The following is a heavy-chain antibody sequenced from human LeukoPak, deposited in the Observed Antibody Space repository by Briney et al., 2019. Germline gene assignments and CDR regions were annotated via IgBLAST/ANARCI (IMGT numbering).Heavy chain of an antibody. CDR3: ARPYDSSGYSSDY. Sequence: GESLKISCKGSGYSLTSYWIGWVRQMPGKGLEWMGFIYPGDSDTRYSPSFQGQVTISADKSISTAYLQWSSLKASDTAMYYCARPYDSSGYSSDYWGQGTLVTVSS. CDR1: GYSLTSYW. V-gene: IGHV5-51*01. D-gene: IGHD3-22*01. J-gene: IGHJ4*02. CDR2: IYPGDSDT.